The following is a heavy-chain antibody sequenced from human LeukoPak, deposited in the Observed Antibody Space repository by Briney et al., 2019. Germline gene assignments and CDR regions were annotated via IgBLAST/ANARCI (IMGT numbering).Heavy chain of an antibody. CDR1: GFTFSSYG. D-gene: IGHD2-8*02. V-gene: IGHV3-33*01. CDR3: ARSTISRAAGDVGY. Sequence: GGSLRLSCAASGFTFSSYGMHWVRQAPGKGLEWVAVIWYNGSNKYYADSVKGRFTISRDNSKNTLYLQMNSLRAEDTAVYYCARSTISRAAGDVGYWGQGTLVTVSS. J-gene: IGHJ4*02. CDR2: IWYNGSNK.